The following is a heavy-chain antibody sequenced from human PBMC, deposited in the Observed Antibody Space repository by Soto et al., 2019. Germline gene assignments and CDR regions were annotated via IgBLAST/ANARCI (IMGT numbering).Heavy chain of an antibody. D-gene: IGHD6-19*01. V-gene: IGHV3-30*03. CDR3: ATWMGYSSGWSDIDY. CDR2: ISYDGSNK. Sequence: QVQLVESGGGVVQPGRSLRLSCAASGFTFSSYGMHWVRQAPGKGLEWVAVISYDGSNKYYADSVKGRFTISRDNSKNTLYLQMNRLRAEDTAVYYCATWMGYSSGWSDIDYWGQGTLVTVSS. CDR1: GFTFSSYG. J-gene: IGHJ4*02.